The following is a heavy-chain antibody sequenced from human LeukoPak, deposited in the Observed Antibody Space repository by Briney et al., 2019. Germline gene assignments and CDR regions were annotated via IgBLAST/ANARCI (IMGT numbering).Heavy chain of an antibody. D-gene: IGHD5-18*01. V-gene: IGHV3-23*01. CDR1: GFTFSSYA. J-gene: IGHJ4*02. CDR3: ANTPSYGYLGGD. CDR2: ISGSGGST. Sequence: GASLRLSCAASGFTFSSYAMSWVRQAPGKGLEWVSAISGSGGSTYYADSVKGRFTISRDNSKNTLYLQMNSLRAEDTAVCYCANTPSYGYLGGDWGQGTLVTVSS.